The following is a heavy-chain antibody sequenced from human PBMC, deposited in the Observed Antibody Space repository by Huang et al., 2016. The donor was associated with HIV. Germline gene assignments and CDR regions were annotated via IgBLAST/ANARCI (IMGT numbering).Heavy chain of an antibody. CDR2: ISYDGSNK. CDR1: GFIFSNYG. Sequence: QVQLVESGGGVVQPGGSLGLSCAASGFIFSNYGMHWGRQAPGKGLEWVARISYDGSNKYYTDSVKGRFYISRDNSKNTLYLQMNSLRAEDTAVYYCALKGDSSGWEYFRHWGQGTLVTVSS. CDR3: ALKGDSSGWEYFRH. J-gene: IGHJ1*01. V-gene: IGHV3-30*03. D-gene: IGHD6-19*01.